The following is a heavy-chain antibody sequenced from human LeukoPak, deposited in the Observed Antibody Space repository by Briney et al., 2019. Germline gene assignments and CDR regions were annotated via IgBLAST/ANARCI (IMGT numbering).Heavy chain of an antibody. V-gene: IGHV4-39*07. J-gene: IGHJ4*02. D-gene: IGHD3-10*02. CDR2: IYYSGST. CDR1: GGSISSSSYY. CDR3: ARDASLGSGDFDN. Sequence: PSETLSLTCTVSGGSISSSSYYWGWIRQPPGKGLEWIGSIYYSGSTYHNPSLKSRVTISEDTSKNQFSLKLSSVTAADTAVYYCARDASLGSGDFDNWGQGTLVTVSS.